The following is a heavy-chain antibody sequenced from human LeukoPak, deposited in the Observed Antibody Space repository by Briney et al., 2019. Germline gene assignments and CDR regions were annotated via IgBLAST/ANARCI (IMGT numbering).Heavy chain of an antibody. V-gene: IGHV4-30-2*01. CDR1: GGSISSGGYS. D-gene: IGHD1-26*01. CDR3: ARGGSIVGATVIFDY. Sequence: SETLSLTCAVSGGSISSGGYSWSWIRQPPGKGLEWIGYIYHSGSTYYNPSLKSRVTISVDRSKNQFSLKLSSVTAADTAVYYCARGGSIVGATVIFDYWGQGTLVTVSS. CDR2: IYHSGST. J-gene: IGHJ4*02.